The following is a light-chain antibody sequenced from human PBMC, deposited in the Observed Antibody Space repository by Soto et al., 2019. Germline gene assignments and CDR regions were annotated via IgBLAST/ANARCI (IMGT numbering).Light chain of an antibody. CDR3: GSWDSSLSAYV. CDR2: DDN. Sequence: QSVLAQTPSVSAAPGQKVTISCSGSSSNIGGNSVSWYQQLPGTAPKLLIYDDNKRPSGIPDRVSGSKSGTSATLGITGFQTGDEADYYCGSWDSSLSAYVFGTATKV. CDR1: SSNIGGNS. V-gene: IGLV1-51*01. J-gene: IGLJ1*01.